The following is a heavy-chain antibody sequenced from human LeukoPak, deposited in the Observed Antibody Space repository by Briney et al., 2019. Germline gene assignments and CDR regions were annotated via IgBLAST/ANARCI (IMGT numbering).Heavy chain of an antibody. Sequence: SETLSLTCAVYGGSFSGYYWNWIRQPPGKGLEWIGEINHSGSTNYNPSLKSRVTISVDTSKDQFSLNLSSVTAAYTAVYYCARGGRLYDSSGYYYDGAFDIWGQGTLVTVSS. V-gene: IGHV4-34*01. CDR2: INHSGST. CDR1: GGSFSGYY. CDR3: ARGGRLYDSSGYYYDGAFDI. J-gene: IGHJ3*02. D-gene: IGHD3-22*01.